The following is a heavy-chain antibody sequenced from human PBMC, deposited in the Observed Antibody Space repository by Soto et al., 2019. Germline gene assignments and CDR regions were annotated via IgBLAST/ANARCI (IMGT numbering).Heavy chain of an antibody. V-gene: IGHV1-69*06. D-gene: IGHD3-3*01. Sequence: GASVKVSCKASGGTFSSYAISWVRQAPGQGLEWMGGIIPIFGTANYAQKFQGRVTITADKSTSTAYMELSSLRSEDTAVYYCARGKHYDFWSGPTHYWYFDLWGRGTLVTVSS. CDR1: GGTFSSYA. CDR2: IIPIFGTA. CDR3: ARGKHYDFWSGPTHYWYFDL. J-gene: IGHJ2*01.